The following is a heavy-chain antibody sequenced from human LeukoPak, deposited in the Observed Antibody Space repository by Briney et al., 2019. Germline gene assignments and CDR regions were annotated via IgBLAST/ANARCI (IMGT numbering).Heavy chain of an antibody. CDR1: GGSISSGGYY. V-gene: IGHV4-31*03. D-gene: IGHD4-11*01. CDR2: IYYSGST. CDR3: AREDYSNYYNRFDP. Sequence: SETLSLTCTVSGGSISSGGYYWSWIRQHPGKGLEWIGYIYYSGSTYYNPSLKSRVTISVDTSKNQFSLKLSSVTAADTAVYYCAREDYSNYYNRFDPWGQGTLVTVSS. J-gene: IGHJ5*02.